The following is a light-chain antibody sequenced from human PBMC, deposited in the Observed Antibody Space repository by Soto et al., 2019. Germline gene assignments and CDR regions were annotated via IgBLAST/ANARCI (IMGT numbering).Light chain of an antibody. CDR1: SSDVGSYNL. J-gene: IGLJ1*01. Sequence: SALTQPASVSGSPGQSITISCTGTSSDVGSYNLVSWYQQHPGKAPKLMIYEVSKRPSGVSNRFSGSKSGNTASLTISGLQAEDEADYYCCSYAGSPYVFGTVTKVTVL. CDR3: CSYAGSPYV. V-gene: IGLV2-23*02. CDR2: EVS.